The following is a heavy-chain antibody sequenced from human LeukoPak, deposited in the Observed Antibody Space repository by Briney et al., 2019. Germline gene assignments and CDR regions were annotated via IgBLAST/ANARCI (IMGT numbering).Heavy chain of an antibody. CDR3: AKQLGYCSDGSCYFPY. D-gene: IGHD2-15*01. CDR1: GFTFSSSA. J-gene: IGHJ4*02. CDR2: ISNNGGYT. V-gene: IGHV3-23*01. Sequence: GSLRLSCAASGFTFSSSAMSWVRQAPGKGLEWVSAISNNGGYTYYADSVQGRFTISRDNSKSTLCLQMNSLRAEDTAVYYCAKQLGYCSDGSCYFPYWGQGTLITVSS.